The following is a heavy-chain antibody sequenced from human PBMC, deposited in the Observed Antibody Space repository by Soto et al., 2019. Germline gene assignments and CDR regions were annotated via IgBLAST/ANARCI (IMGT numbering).Heavy chain of an antibody. CDR1: GYTFTSYD. Sequence: GASVKVSCQASGYTFTSYDLHWVRQAPGQRLEWMGWTDAGNGNTNYAQKFQGRVTITADKSTSTAYMELSSLRSEDTAVYYCARGVRPHVALTGGWFDPWGQGTLVTVSS. D-gene: IGHD2-15*01. CDR3: ARGVRPHVALTGGWFDP. V-gene: IGHV1-3*01. CDR2: TDAGNGNT. J-gene: IGHJ5*02.